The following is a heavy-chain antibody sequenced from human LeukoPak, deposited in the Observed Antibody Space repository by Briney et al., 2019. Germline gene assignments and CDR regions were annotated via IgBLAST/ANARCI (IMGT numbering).Heavy chain of an antibody. J-gene: IGHJ4*02. V-gene: IGHV3-30*18. Sequence: GGSPRLSCAASGFTFSSYGMHWVRQAPGKGLEWVAVISYDGSNKYYADSVKGRFTISRDNSKNTLYLQMNSLRAEDTAVYYCAKEGLRSRDFDYWGQGTLVTVSS. CDR3: AKEGLRSRDFDY. D-gene: IGHD2/OR15-2a*01. CDR2: ISYDGSNK. CDR1: GFTFSSYG.